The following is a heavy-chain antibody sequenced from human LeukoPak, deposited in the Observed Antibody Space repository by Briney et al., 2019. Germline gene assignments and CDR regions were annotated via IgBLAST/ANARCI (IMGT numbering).Heavy chain of an antibody. Sequence: ASVKVSCKASGYTFTSYDINWVRQATGQGLEWMGWMNPNSGNTGYAQKFQGRVTITRNTSISAAYMELSSLRSEDTAVYYCASSVGSGYYGDAFDIWGQGTMVTVSS. D-gene: IGHD3-22*01. CDR1: GYTFTSYD. CDR3: ASSVGSGYYGDAFDI. J-gene: IGHJ3*02. CDR2: MNPNSGNT. V-gene: IGHV1-8*03.